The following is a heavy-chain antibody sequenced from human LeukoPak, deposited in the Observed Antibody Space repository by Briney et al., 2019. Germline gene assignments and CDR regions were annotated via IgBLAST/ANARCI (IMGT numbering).Heavy chain of an antibody. J-gene: IGHJ4*02. CDR1: GGSINNYY. CDR3: ARRSRTSGGWYADY. CDR2: IYYRGST. V-gene: IGHV4-59*01. Sequence: SETLSLTCTVSGGSINNYYWSWIRQPPGKGLEWIGYIYYRGSTNYNPSLKSRVTFSVDTSKNQFSLKLNSVTAADTAVYYCARRSRTSGGWYADYWGQGTLVSVSS. D-gene: IGHD6-19*01.